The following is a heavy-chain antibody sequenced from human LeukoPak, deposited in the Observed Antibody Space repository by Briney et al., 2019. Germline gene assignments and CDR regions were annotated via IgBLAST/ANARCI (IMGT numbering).Heavy chain of an antibody. CDR3: ARGDSNYYYYYYMDV. CDR1: GYTFTSYG. D-gene: IGHD4-11*01. Sequence: GASVKVSCKASGYTFTSYGISWVRQAPGQGVEGMGWISAYNGNTNYAQKLQGRVTMTTDTSTSTAYMELRSLRSDDTAVYYCARGDSNYYYYYYMDVSGKGTTVTVSS. J-gene: IGHJ6*03. CDR2: ISAYNGNT. V-gene: IGHV1-18*01.